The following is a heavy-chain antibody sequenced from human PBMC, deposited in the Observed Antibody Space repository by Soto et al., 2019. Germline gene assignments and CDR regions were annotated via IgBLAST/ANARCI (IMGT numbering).Heavy chain of an antibody. Sequence: GGSLRLSCGASGFSVKRNWMHWVRQAPGKGLVWLSRFVGDENYTDYADSVRGRFTISRDIAKNTIYLQMDSLRAEDTAVYYCGKGKELGVVRYGLDAWGQGTTVTVSS. D-gene: IGHD3-3*01. CDR1: GFSVKRNW. CDR3: GKGKELGVVRYGLDA. CDR2: FVGDENYT. V-gene: IGHV3-74*01. J-gene: IGHJ6*02.